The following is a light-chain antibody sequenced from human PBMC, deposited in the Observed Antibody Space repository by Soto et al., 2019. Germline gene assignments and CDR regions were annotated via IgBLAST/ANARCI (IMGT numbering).Light chain of an antibody. CDR3: QHYNNWPLT. CDR1: QSVRTN. Sequence: EIVMTQSPATLSVSPGERATLSCRASQSVRTNLAWYKQKPGQAPRPLIYGASTRATGIPARFSGSGSGTEFTLTISSLQSEDFAVYYCQHYNNWPLTCGGGTNVEIK. V-gene: IGKV3-15*01. J-gene: IGKJ4*01. CDR2: GAS.